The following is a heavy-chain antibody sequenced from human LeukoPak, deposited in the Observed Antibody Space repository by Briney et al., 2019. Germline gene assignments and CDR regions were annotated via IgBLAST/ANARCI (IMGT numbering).Heavy chain of an antibody. J-gene: IGHJ4*02. CDR1: GGSISSYY. D-gene: IGHD2-2*02. V-gene: IGHV4-4*07. CDR3: ARQRRNDCGSPSCYIDY. CDR2: IYTSGST. Sequence: SETLSLTCTVSGGSISSYYWSWIRQPAGKGLEWIGRIYTSGSTNYNPSLKSRVTMSVDTSKNQFSLKLTSVTAADTAVYYCARQRRNDCGSPSCYIDYWGQGTLVTVSS.